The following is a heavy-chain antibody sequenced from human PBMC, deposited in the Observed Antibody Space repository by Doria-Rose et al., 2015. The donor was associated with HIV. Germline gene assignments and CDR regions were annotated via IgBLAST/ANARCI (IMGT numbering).Heavy chain of an antibody. J-gene: IGHJ4*02. Sequence: QVTLKESGPVLVKPTETLTLTCTVSGVSLSSPGMGVSWIRQPPGKALEWLANMFSDDDRSDNTSLKSRLTISRVTSKSQVVITMTDMDPVDTATYYCARIKSSRWYHKYYFDFWGQGTLVIVSA. CDR1: GVSLSSPGMG. CDR3: ARIKSSRWYHKYYFDF. CDR2: MFSDDDR. V-gene: IGHV2-26*01. D-gene: IGHD6-13*01.